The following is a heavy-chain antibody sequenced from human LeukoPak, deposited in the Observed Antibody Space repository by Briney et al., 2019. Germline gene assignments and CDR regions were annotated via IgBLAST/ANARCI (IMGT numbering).Heavy chain of an antibody. CDR1: GYSISIAYY. CDR3: AREWSAFDY. V-gene: IGHV4-38-2*02. Sequence: SETLSLTCAVSGYSISIAYYWGWIRQPPGKGLEWIGRIFRGGSTSYNPSLMSRLTMSMDTSKNQFSLQLTSVTAADTAVYYCAREWSAFDYWGQGTLVTVSS. CDR2: IFRGGST. D-gene: IGHD3-3*01. J-gene: IGHJ4*02.